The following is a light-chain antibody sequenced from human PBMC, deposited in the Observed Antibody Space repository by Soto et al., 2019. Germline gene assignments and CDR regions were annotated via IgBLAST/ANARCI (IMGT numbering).Light chain of an antibody. Sequence: QSVLTQPPSVSGAPGQRVTISCTGSSSNIGAGYDVHWYQQLPGTVPKLLIYGNSNRPSGVPDRFSGSKSGTSASLAIAGLQAEDEADYYCQSYDSSLSVLVVFGGGTNVTVL. CDR3: QSYDSSLSVLVV. CDR2: GNS. V-gene: IGLV1-40*01. J-gene: IGLJ2*01. CDR1: SSNIGAGYD.